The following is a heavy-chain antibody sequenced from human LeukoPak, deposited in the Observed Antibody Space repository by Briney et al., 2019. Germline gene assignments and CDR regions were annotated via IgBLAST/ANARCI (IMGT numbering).Heavy chain of an antibody. D-gene: IGHD3-10*01. Sequence: SETLSLTCAVYGGSFSGYYWSWIRQPPGKGLEWIGEINHSGSTNYNPSLKSRVTISVDTSKNQFSLKLSSVTAADTAVYYCASEGVYGSGSYYRYYYMDVWGKGTTVTVSS. CDR3: ASEGVYGSGSYYRYYYMDV. CDR1: GGSFSGYY. V-gene: IGHV4-34*01. J-gene: IGHJ6*03. CDR2: INHSGST.